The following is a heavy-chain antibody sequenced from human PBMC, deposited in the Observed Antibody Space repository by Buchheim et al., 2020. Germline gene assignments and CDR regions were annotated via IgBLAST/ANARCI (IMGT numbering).Heavy chain of an antibody. J-gene: IGHJ4*02. CDR3: AKGKTIFGLDY. D-gene: IGHD3/OR15-3a*01. V-gene: IGHV3-30*18. CDR2: ISYDGSNK. Sequence: QVQLVESGGGVVQPGRSLRLSCAASGFTFNSYGMHWVRQAPGKGLEWVAVISYDGSNKYYADSVKGRFTISRDNSKNSLYLQMNSLRAEDTAVYYCAKGKTIFGLDYWGQGTL. CDR1: GFTFNSYG.